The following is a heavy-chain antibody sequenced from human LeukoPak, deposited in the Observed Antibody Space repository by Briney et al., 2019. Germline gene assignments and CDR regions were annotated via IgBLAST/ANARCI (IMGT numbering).Heavy chain of an antibody. V-gene: IGHV1-18*01. CDR1: GYTFTSYG. Sequence: ASVKVSCKASGYTFTSYGISWVRQAPGQGLEWMGWISAYNGNTNYAQKLQGRVTMTTDTSTSTAYMELRSLRSGDTAVYYCARDHCSSTSCPLNWFDPWGQGTLVTVSS. CDR2: ISAYNGNT. D-gene: IGHD2-2*01. CDR3: ARDHCSSTSCPLNWFDP. J-gene: IGHJ5*02.